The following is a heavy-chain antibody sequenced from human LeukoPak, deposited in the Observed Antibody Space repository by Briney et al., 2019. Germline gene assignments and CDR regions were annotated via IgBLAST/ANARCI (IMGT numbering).Heavy chain of an antibody. D-gene: IGHD3-3*01. V-gene: IGHV4-30-2*01. J-gene: IGHJ3*02. CDR2: IYHSGST. CDR1: GGSISSGGYY. Sequence: SETLSLTCTVSGGSISSGGYYWSWIRQPPGKGLEWIGYIYHSGSTYYNPSLKSRVTISVDRSKNQFSLKLSSVTAADTAVYYCARGGSGLRFLEWFPREDAFDIWGQGTMVTVSS. CDR3: ARGGSGLRFLEWFPREDAFDI.